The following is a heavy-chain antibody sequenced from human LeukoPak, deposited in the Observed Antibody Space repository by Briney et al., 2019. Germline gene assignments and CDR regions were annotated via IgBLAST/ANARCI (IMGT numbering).Heavy chain of an antibody. D-gene: IGHD6-6*01. CDR3: AGIAAQNVNWFDP. J-gene: IGHJ5*02. CDR1: GYTFTDYF. CDR2: INPKSGGT. V-gene: IGHV1-2*02. Sequence: ASVKVSCKASGYTFTDYFMNWVRQAPGQGLEWMGWINPKSGGTVYAQKFQGRVTMTRDTSSSTAYMELSSLRSEDTAVYYCAGIAAQNVNWFDPWGQGTLVTVSS.